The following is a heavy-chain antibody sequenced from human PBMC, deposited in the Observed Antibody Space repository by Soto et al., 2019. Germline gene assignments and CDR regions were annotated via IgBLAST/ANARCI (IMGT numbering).Heavy chain of an antibody. CDR3: ARVWGGAFDI. D-gene: IGHD3-10*01. V-gene: IGHV4-39*07. J-gene: IGHJ3*02. CDR2: TYYNGNA. CDR1: GGSIDRSNYY. Sequence: PSETLSLTCNVSGGSIDRSNYYWDWLRQPPGKGLEWIGTTYYNGNAYYNPSLKSRVSMSVDTSKNQFSLKLVSVTAADTAVYYCARVWGGAFDIWGQGTMVTVSS.